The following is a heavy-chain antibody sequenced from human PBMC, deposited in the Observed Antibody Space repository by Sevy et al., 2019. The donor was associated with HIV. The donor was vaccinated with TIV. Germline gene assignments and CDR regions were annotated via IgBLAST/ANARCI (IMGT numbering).Heavy chain of an antibody. Sequence: GGSLRLSCAASGFTFSSYWMSWVRQAPGKGLEWVANMKQDGSEKYYVDSVKGRFTISRDNAKNSLYLQMNSLRAEDTAVYYCARDPLAYCGGDCYWGVYFDYWGQGTLVTVSS. CDR2: MKQDGSEK. CDR1: GFTFSSYW. V-gene: IGHV3-7*01. J-gene: IGHJ4*02. D-gene: IGHD2-21*01. CDR3: ARDPLAYCGGDCYWGVYFDY.